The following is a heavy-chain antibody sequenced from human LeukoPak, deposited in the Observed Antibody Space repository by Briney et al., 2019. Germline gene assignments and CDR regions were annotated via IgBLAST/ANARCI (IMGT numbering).Heavy chain of an antibody. CDR1: GYTFTSYD. Sequence: SVKVSCKASGYTFTSYDINWVRQATGQGLEWMGRIIPILGIANYAQKFQGRVTITADKSTSTAYMELSSLRSEDTAAYYCATARGYYGSGSYYLNWFDPWGQGTLVTVSS. D-gene: IGHD3-10*01. V-gene: IGHV1-69*04. CDR2: IIPILGIA. J-gene: IGHJ5*02. CDR3: ATARGYYGSGSYYLNWFDP.